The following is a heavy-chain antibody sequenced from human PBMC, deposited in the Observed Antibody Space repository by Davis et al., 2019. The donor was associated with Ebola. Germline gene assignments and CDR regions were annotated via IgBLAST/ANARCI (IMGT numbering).Heavy chain of an antibody. J-gene: IGHJ4*02. CDR3: ARRVGDYRHFGGYYLDH. CDR1: GASFSGYY. CDR2: VYYSAAA. D-gene: IGHD4-17*01. Sequence: PGGSLRLSCTVYGASFSGYYWNWIRQPPGKGLEWIGTVYYSAAAWYNTSLQSRVLISIDTSRNQFSLEVNSMTAADTAVYYCARRVGDYRHFGGYYLDHWGQGILVTVSS. V-gene: IGHV4-34*01.